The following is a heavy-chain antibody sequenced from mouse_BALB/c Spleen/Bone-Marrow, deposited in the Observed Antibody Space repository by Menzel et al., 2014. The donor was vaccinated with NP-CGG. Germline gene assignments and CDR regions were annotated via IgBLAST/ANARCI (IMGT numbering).Heavy chain of an antibody. J-gene: IGHJ2*01. V-gene: IGHV1S81*02. CDR2: INPSNGRT. CDR3: ARTYFDY. Sequence: QVQLQQPGAELVKPGASVKLSCKASGYTFTSYWMHWVKQRPGQGLEWIGEINPSNGRTNYNEKFKSKATQTVDKSSSTAYMQLSSLTSEDSAVYYCARTYFDYWGQGTTLTVSS. CDR1: GYTFTSYW.